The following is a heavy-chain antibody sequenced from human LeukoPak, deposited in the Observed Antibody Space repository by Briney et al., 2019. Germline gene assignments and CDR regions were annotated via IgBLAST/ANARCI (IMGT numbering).Heavy chain of an antibody. D-gene: IGHD5-12*01. Sequence: GGSLRLSCAASGFTFSSYAMSWVRQAPGKGLEWISDINGSGGSTYYAASMKGRFTICRDNSKNTLYLQMNSLRAGDRAVYYCAKYGIGYSGYDSHEYYFDYWGQGTLVTVSS. J-gene: IGHJ4*02. CDR3: AKYGIGYSGYDSHEYYFDY. V-gene: IGHV3-23*01. CDR2: INGSGGST. CDR1: GFTFSSYA.